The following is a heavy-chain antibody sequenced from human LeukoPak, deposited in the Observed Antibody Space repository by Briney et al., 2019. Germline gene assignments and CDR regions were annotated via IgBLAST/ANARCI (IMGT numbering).Heavy chain of an antibody. CDR1: GGSVSSYY. D-gene: IGHD1-14*01. Sequence: SETLSLTCSVSGGSVSSYYWSWIRQSPGKGLEWIGYIHNSGRTNYNPSLKSRVTGFVDTSKNQVSLRLSSVTAADTAVYYCARHGTISSESYFDYWGQGALVAVSS. V-gene: IGHV4-59*08. J-gene: IGHJ4*02. CDR2: IHNSGRT. CDR3: ARHGTISSESYFDY.